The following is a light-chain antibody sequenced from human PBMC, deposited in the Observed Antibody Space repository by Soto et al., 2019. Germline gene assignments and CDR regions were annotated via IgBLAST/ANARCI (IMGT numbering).Light chain of an antibody. J-gene: IGLJ1*01. CDR1: SSDVGGYNY. CDR3: NSYTSSTIHV. V-gene: IGLV2-14*01. CDR2: DVS. Sequence: QSVLTQPASVSASPGQSITISCTGTSSDVGGYNYVSWYQQHPGKAPKLMIYDVSNRPTGVSDRFSGSKSGNTASLTISGLQAEDEADYYCNSYTSSTIHVLGTGTKVTVL.